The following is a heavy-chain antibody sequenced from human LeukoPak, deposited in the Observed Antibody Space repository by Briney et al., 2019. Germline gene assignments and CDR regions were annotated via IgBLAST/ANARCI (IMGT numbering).Heavy chain of an antibody. D-gene: IGHD4-17*01. CDR2: IYTSGST. J-gene: IGHJ4*02. V-gene: IGHV4-4*07. Sequence: PSETLSLTCTVSGGSISSYYWSWIRQPAGKGLEWIGRIYTSGSTNYNPSPKSRVTMSVDTSKNQFSLKLSSVTAADTAVYYCARVMTTVTLTDYFDYWGQGTLVTVSS. CDR1: GGSISSYY. CDR3: ARVMTTVTLTDYFDY.